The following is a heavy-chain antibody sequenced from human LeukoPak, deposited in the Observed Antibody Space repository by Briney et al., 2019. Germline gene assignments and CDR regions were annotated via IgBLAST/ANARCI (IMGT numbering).Heavy chain of an antibody. CDR2: IYYSGST. CDR1: GGSINSYY. V-gene: IGHV4-59*01. CDR3: AWGSGTGDAFDI. Sequence: PSETLSLTCTVSGGSINSYYWNWIRQPPGKGLEWIGYIYYSGSTNYNPSLKSRVTISVDTSKNQFSLRLSSVTAADTAVYYCAWGSGTGDAFDIWGQGTMVTVSS. D-gene: IGHD7-27*01. J-gene: IGHJ3*02.